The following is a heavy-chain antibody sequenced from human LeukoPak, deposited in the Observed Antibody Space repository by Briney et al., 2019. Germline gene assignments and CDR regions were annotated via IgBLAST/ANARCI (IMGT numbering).Heavy chain of an antibody. CDR1: GYSFTSYW. V-gene: IGHV5-10-1*01. D-gene: IGHD1-1*01. J-gene: IGHJ4*02. CDR2: IDPSDSYT. Sequence: GESLKISCKGSGYSFTSYWISWVRQMPGKGLEWMGRIDPSDSYTNYSPSFRGHVTISADKSIGTAYLQWSSLKASDTAMYYCALSFPGGTSFDYWGQGTLVTVSS. CDR3: ALSFPGGTSFDY.